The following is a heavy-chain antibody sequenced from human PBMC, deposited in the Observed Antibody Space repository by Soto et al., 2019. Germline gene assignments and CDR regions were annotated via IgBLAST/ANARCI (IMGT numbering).Heavy chain of an antibody. J-gene: IGHJ5*02. V-gene: IGHV4-34*01. CDR3: ARCLSSMT. CDR2: INRSGST. D-gene: IGHD3-16*01. CDR1: GGSFGGYY. Sequence: SETLSLTCAVYGGSFGGYYWSWIRQPPGKGLEWIGEINRSGSTNYNPSLKSRVTISVDTSKNQFSLKLSAVTAADTAVYYCARCLSSMTWGQGTLGTVSS.